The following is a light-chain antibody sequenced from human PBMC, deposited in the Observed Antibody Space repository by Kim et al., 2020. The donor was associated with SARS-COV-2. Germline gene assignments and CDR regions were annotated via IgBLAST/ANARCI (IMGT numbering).Light chain of an antibody. J-gene: IGLJ3*02. CDR3: QAWDSSIWV. CDR1: KLGDKY. Sequence: SYELTQPPSVSVSPGQTASITCSGDKLGDKYACWYQQKPGQSPVLVIYQDSKRPSGIPERFSGSNSGNTATLTISGTQAMDEADYYCQAWDSSIWVFGGGTPLTVL. V-gene: IGLV3-1*01. CDR2: QDS.